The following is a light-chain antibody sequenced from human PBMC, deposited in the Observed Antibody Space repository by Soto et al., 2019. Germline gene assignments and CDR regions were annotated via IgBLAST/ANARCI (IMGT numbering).Light chain of an antibody. Sequence: EIVMTQSPATLSVSPGERATLYCRASQSVSSNLAWYQQKPGQAPRLLICGASTRATGIPARFSGSGSGRGFTLTISGLEPEDFAVYYCQQYGSSPLISFGQGTRLEI. J-gene: IGKJ5*01. V-gene: IGKV3-15*01. CDR1: QSVSSN. CDR2: GAS. CDR3: QQYGSSPLIS.